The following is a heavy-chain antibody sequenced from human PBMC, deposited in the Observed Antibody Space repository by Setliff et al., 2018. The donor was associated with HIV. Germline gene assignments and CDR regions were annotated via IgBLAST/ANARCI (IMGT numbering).Heavy chain of an antibody. CDR1: GYSINSGFS. Sequence: TLSLTCAASGYSINSGFSRAWIRQPPGQGPQWIGSIYQSGSIYYNPSLQSRVTISVDSSKNQFSLNLLSVTAADTAVYYCARPRRVRSRAWYWFDIWGQGTLVTVSS. J-gene: IGHJ5*02. V-gene: IGHV4-38-2*01. D-gene: IGHD6-19*01. CDR3: ARPRRVRSRAWYWFDI. CDR2: IYQSGSI.